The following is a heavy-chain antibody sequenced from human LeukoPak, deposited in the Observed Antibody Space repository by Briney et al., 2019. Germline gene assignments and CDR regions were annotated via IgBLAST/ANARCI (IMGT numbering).Heavy chain of an antibody. V-gene: IGHV3-11*06. CDR3: AKDSGHCSGGSCYSFDY. Sequence: GGSLRLSCAASGFSFSDYYMTWIRQAPGKGLEWVSYISSSGTYTNYADSVKGRFTISRDNSKNTLYLQMNSLRAEDTAVYYCAKDSGHCSGGSCYSFDYWGQGTLVTVSS. CDR2: ISSSGTYT. CDR1: GFSFSDYY. D-gene: IGHD2-15*01. J-gene: IGHJ4*02.